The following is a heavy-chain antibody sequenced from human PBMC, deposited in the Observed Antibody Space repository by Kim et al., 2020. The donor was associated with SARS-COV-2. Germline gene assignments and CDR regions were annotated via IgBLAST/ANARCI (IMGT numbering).Heavy chain of an antibody. Sequence: QKFQGRVTITADESTSTAYMELSSLRSEDTAVYYCAAGYYGSGSYYDGDYWGQGTLVTVSS. J-gene: IGHJ4*02. D-gene: IGHD3-10*01. CDR3: AAGYYGSGSYYDGDY. V-gene: IGHV1-69*01.